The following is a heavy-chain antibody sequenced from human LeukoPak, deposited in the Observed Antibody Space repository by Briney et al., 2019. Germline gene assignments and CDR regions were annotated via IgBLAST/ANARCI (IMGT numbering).Heavy chain of an antibody. CDR2: IIPIFGIA. J-gene: IGHJ4*02. CDR3: ARGLRAYCGGDCYSIDY. Sequence: ASVKVSCKASGGTFSSYAISWVRQAPGQGLEWMGRIIPIFGIANYAQKFQSRVTITADKSTSTAYMELSSLRSEDTAVYYCARGLRAYCGGDCYSIDYWGQGTLVTVSS. D-gene: IGHD2-21*02. CDR1: GGTFSSYA. V-gene: IGHV1-69*04.